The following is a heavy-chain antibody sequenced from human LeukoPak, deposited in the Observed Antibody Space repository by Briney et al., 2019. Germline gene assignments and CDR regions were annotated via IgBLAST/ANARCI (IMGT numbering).Heavy chain of an antibody. J-gene: IGHJ4*02. D-gene: IGHD3-10*01. Sequence: GALRLSCSASGFTFSSYAMLWVRQAPGKGLEYVSAISSNGGSTYYADSVKGRFTISRDNSKNTLYLQMNSLRAEDTAVYYCARDNLCGTGSDYWGQGTLVTVAS. CDR1: GFTFSSYA. CDR3: ARDNLCGTGSDY. V-gene: IGHV3-64*04. CDR2: ISSNGGST.